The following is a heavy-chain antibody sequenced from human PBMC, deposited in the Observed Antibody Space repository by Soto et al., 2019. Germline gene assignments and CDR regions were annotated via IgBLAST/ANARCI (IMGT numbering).Heavy chain of an antibody. V-gene: IGHV4-4*02. CDR2: TFHSGST. CDR1: GGSISSNDW. CDR3: ARTDHYDSSGYLYYFDY. D-gene: IGHD3-22*01. J-gene: IGHJ4*02. Sequence: QVQLQESGPGLVKPSGTLSLTCAVSGGSISSNDWWTWVRQPPGKGLEWIAETFHSGSTNYNPSRKSRVTISVDKAKNQFSLKLSSGTAADTAVYYCARTDHYDSSGYLYYFDYWGQGTLVTVSS.